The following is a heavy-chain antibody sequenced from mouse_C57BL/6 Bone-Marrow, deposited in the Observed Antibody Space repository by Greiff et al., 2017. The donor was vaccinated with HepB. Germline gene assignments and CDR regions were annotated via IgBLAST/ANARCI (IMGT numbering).Heavy chain of an antibody. D-gene: IGHD4-1*01. CDR1: GYTFTDYY. V-gene: IGHV1-76*01. Sequence: VQLQQSGAELVRPGASVKLSCKASGYTFTDYYINWVKQRPGQGLEWIARIYPGSGNTYYNEKFKGKATLTAEKSSSTAYMQLSSLTSEDSAVYFCARALTGAWFAYWGQGTLVTVSA. CDR2: IYPGSGNT. CDR3: ARALTGAWFAY. J-gene: IGHJ3*01.